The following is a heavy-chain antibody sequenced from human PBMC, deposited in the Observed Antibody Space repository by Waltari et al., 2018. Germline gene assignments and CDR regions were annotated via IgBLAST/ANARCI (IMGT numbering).Heavy chain of an antibody. CDR2: IYYSGST. V-gene: IGHV4-59*01. J-gene: IGHJ4*02. D-gene: IGHD3-22*01. CDR1: GGSISSYY. CDR3: ARQSYYYDSSGYYSSFDY. Sequence: QVQLQESGPGLVKPSETLSLTCTVSGGSISSYYWSWIRQPPGKGLEWIGYIYYSGSTIYNPSPKSRVTISVDTSKNQFALKLSSVTAADTAVYYCARQSYYYDSSGYYSSFDYWGQGTLVTVSS.